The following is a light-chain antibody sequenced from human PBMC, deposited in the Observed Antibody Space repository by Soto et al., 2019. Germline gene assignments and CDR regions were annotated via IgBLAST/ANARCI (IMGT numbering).Light chain of an antibody. Sequence: QSVLTHPASVSGSPGQSITISCTGTSSDVGGYDYVSWYQQHPGKAPKLLIYDVSNRPSGVSTRFSGSKSGNTASLTISGLQAEDEGDYYCTSYTARRLYVFGSGTKVTVL. CDR3: TSYTARRLYV. J-gene: IGLJ1*01. CDR2: DVS. CDR1: SSDVGGYDY. V-gene: IGLV2-14*03.